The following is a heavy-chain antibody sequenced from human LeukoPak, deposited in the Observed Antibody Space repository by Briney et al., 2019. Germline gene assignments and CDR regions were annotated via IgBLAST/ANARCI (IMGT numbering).Heavy chain of an antibody. J-gene: IGHJ5*02. Sequence: GVSLNFYCHVYGYSFTTYWIGWVRQMSVKGLEWMGFLYLVDFDTRYSPSFQGQVTTSADNSISTAYLQWSSLKASDTAMYYCARAAAGTGWFDPWGQGTLVTVSS. D-gene: IGHD6-13*01. CDR2: LYLVDFDT. V-gene: IGHV5-51*01. CDR3: ARAAAGTGWFDP. CDR1: GYSFTTYW.